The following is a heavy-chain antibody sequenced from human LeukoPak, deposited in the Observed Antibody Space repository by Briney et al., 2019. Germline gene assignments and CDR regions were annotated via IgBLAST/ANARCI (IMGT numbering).Heavy chain of an antibody. CDR1: GGSISSYY. J-gene: IGHJ6*02. V-gene: IGHV4-59*08. CDR2: IYYSGST. CDR3: ARIPSLYYYYYGMDV. Sequence: SETLSLTCTVSGGSISSYYWSWIRQPPGKGLEWIGYIYYSGSTNYNPSPKSRVTISVDTSKNQFSLKLSSVTAADTAVYYCARIPSLYYYYYGMDVWGQGTTVTVSS.